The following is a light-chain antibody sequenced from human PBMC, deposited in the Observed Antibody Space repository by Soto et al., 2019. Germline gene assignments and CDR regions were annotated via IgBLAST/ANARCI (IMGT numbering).Light chain of an antibody. CDR3: QQYASSPT. J-gene: IGKJ4*01. CDR2: GAS. V-gene: IGKV3-20*01. Sequence: EIVLTQSPGTLSLSPGERATLSCRASQSVSSSYLAWYQQKPGQAPRLLIYGASSRATGIPDRFSGSGSGTEFTLTISSLQSEDSAVYYCQQYASSPTFGGGTKVDIK. CDR1: QSVSSSY.